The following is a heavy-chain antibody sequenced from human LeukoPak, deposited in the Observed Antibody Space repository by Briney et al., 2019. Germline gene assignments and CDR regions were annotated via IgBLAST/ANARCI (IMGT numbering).Heavy chain of an antibody. CDR2: IYYTGST. J-gene: IGHJ4*02. D-gene: IGHD3-22*01. V-gene: IGHV4-59*12. Sequence: PSETLSLTCTVSGGSISNYYWSWIRQPPGKALEWIGYIYYTGSTNYNPSLKSRVTISVDTSKNQFSLKLTSVTAADTAVYYCARDMYYYDGSGDYWGQGTLVTVSS. CDR1: GGSISNYY. CDR3: ARDMYYYDGSGDY.